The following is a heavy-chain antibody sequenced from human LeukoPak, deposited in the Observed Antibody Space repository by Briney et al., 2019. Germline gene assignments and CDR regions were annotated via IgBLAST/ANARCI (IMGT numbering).Heavy chain of an antibody. CDR2: ISGDGGST. D-gene: IGHD6-13*01. Sequence: PGVSLRLSCAASGFTFSNYAMSWVRQAPGKGLEWVSGISGDGGSTYYADSVKGRFTISRGSSENALYLQINSLRAEDTAVYYCAKTSKYSTTWYDYWGQGTLVTVSS. CDR1: GFTFSNYA. J-gene: IGHJ4*02. V-gene: IGHV3-23*01. CDR3: AKTSKYSTTWYDY.